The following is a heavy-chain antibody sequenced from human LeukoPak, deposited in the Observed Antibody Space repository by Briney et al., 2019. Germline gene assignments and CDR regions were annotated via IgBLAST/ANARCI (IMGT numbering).Heavy chain of an antibody. Sequence: ASVKVSCKASGYTFTSYYMHWVRQAPGQGLEWMGWINPNSGGTNYAQKFQGRVTMTRDTSISTAYMELSRLRSDDTAVYYCARDQDWNYAGSFDYWGQGTLVTVSS. CDR2: INPNSGGT. J-gene: IGHJ4*02. V-gene: IGHV1-2*02. CDR3: ARDQDWNYAGSFDY. CDR1: GYTFTSYY. D-gene: IGHD1-7*01.